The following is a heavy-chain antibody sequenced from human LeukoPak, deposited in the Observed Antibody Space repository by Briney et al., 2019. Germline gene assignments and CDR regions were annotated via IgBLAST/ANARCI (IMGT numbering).Heavy chain of an antibody. J-gene: IGHJ4*02. CDR2: INTNTGNP. Sequence: ASVKVSCKASGYTFTSYAMNWVRQAPGQGLEWMGWINTNTGNPTYAQGFTGRFVFSLDTSVSTAYLQISSLKAEDTAVYYCARDHEEYCSGGSCSRFDYWGQGTLVTVSS. CDR1: GYTFTSYA. D-gene: IGHD2-15*01. CDR3: ARDHEEYCSGGSCSRFDY. V-gene: IGHV7-4-1*02.